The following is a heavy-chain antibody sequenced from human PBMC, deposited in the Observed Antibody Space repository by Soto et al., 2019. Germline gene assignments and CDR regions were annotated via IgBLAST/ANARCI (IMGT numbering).Heavy chain of an antibody. J-gene: IGHJ3*02. D-gene: IGHD6-19*01. V-gene: IGHV3-23*01. CDR3: AREGFSSGRAGGFDI. CDR1: GFTFANFP. CDR2: IGGNGDAT. Sequence: EVQLLEAGGGLVQPGGSLRLSCAASGFTFANFPMTWVRQAPGKGLEWVSTIGGNGDATHYADSVKGRFTIXXXNSKXXXXXXXXXXXXXXXXXYICAREGFSSGRAGGFDIWGQGTMVTVS.